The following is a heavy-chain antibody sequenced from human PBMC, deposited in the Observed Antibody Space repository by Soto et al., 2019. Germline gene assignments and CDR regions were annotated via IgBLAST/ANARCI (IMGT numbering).Heavy chain of an antibody. CDR2: ISGSGGSI. CDR1: GFTFSTYA. V-gene: IGHV3-23*01. J-gene: IGHJ6*02. CDR3: VKGYWKGDV. D-gene: IGHD1-1*01. Sequence: EVQLLEFGGGLVQPGGSLRLSCAASGFTFSTYAMNWVRQAPGNGLEWVSAISGSGGSIHYADSVKGRFTISRDNSKNTLYLQMNSLRDEDTAVYHCVKGYWKGDVWGPGTTVTVSS.